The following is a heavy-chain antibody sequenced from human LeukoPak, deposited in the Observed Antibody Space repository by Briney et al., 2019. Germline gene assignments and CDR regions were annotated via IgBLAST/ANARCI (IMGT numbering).Heavy chain of an antibody. D-gene: IGHD3-10*01. CDR3: ARQSYTAYYYYGMDV. CDR1: GGSISSYY. V-gene: IGHV4-59*01. CDR2: IYGSGST. J-gene: IGHJ6*02. Sequence: PSETLSLTCTVSGGSISSYYWSWIRQPPGKGLEWIGHIYGSGSTNYNPSLKSRVTLSVDTSKNQFSLKLSSVTAADTAVYYCARQSYTAYYYYGMDVWGQGTTVTVSS.